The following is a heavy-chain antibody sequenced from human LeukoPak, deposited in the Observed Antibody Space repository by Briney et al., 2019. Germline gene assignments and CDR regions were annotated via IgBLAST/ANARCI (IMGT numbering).Heavy chain of an antibody. V-gene: IGHV3-30*18. D-gene: IGHD5-18*01. CDR3: AKSYSPSVYYYYGMDV. Sequence: GGSLRLSCAASGFTFGSYGMHWVRQAPGKGLEWVAVISYDGSNKYYADSVKGRFTISRDNSKNTLYLQMNSLRAEDTAVYYCAKSYSPSVYYYYGMDVWGQGTTVTVSS. CDR2: ISYDGSNK. J-gene: IGHJ6*02. CDR1: GFTFGSYG.